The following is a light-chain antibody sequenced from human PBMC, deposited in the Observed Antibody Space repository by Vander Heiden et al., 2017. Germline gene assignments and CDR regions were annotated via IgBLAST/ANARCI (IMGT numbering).Light chain of an antibody. CDR2: GAS. CDR3: QQDGSATIT. Sequence: EVVLTQSPATLSLSPGERATLSCGASQSVSSGNLAWYQQKPGRAPRLLIYGASSRATGVPDRFSGSGSGTDFTLTISRLEPEDIAVYYCQQDGSATITFGQGTRLEIK. J-gene: IGKJ5*01. CDR1: QSVSSGN. V-gene: IGKV3D-20*01.